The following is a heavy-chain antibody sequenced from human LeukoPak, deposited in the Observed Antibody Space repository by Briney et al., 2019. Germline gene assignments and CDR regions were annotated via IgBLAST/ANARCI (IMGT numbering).Heavy chain of an antibody. J-gene: IGHJ4*02. D-gene: IGHD1-26*01. Sequence: GGSLRLSCAASGFTFSNAWMSWVRQAPGKGLEWVGRIKSKTDGGTTDYAAPVKGRFTISRDDSKNTLYLQTNSLKTEGTAVYYCTTDRLRGGSYPNYWGQGTLVTVSS. CDR1: GFTFSNAW. V-gene: IGHV3-15*01. CDR2: IKSKTDGGTT. CDR3: TTDRLRGGSYPNY.